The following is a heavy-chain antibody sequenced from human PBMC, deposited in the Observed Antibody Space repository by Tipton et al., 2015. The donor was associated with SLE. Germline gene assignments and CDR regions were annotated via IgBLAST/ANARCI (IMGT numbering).Heavy chain of an antibody. V-gene: IGHV3-15*01. CDR3: TTDPRMVGARNYLDY. CDR2: IKTKTDGGTI. J-gene: IGHJ4*02. D-gene: IGHD1-26*01. CDR1: GFTFSNGW. Sequence: SLRLSCVVSGFTFSNGWMSWVRQAPGKGLEWVGRIKTKTDGGTIDYAAPVKGRFSISRDESKNTLYLQMNSLKNEDTAVYYCTTDPRMVGARNYLDYWGQGTLVTVSS.